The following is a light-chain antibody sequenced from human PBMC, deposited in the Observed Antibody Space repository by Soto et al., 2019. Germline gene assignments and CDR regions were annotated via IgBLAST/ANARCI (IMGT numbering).Light chain of an antibody. CDR3: CSYAGISSFVV. CDR1: SRDVGSYNL. Sequence: QSALTQPASVSGSPGQSITISCTGTSRDVGSYNLVSWYQQHPGKAPKLMIYEGSQRPSGVSNRFSGSKSGNTASLPISGLQAEDEADYYCCSYAGISSFVVFGGGTKLTVL. V-gene: IGLV2-23*03. J-gene: IGLJ2*01. CDR2: EGS.